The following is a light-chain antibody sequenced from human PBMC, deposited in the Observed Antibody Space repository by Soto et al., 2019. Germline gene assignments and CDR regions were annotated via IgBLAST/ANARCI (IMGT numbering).Light chain of an antibody. V-gene: IGLV2-8*01. CDR2: EVT. Sequence: QSVLTQPPSASRSPGQSVTISCTGTSSDVVGYNYVSWYQQYPGRAPKLMIYEVTKRPSGVPDRFSGSKSGNTASLTVSGLQAEDEADYYCSSYAASNNFYFVFGGGTKVTVL. CDR3: SSYAASNNFYFV. CDR1: SSDVVGYNY. J-gene: IGLJ3*02.